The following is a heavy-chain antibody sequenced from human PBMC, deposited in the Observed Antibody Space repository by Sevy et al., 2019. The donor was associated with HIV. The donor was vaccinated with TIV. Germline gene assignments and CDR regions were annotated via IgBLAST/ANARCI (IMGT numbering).Heavy chain of an antibody. J-gene: IGHJ6*02. CDR2: ISSSGSTI. V-gene: IGHV3-11*01. Sequence: GGSLRLSCAASGFTFSDYYMSWIRQAPGKGLEWVSYISSSGSTIYYADSVKGRFTISRDNAKNSLYLQMNSLRAEDTAVYYCARVLMDFWSGYYIRNYYGMDVWGQGTTVTVS. D-gene: IGHD3-3*01. CDR1: GFTFSDYY. CDR3: ARVLMDFWSGYYIRNYYGMDV.